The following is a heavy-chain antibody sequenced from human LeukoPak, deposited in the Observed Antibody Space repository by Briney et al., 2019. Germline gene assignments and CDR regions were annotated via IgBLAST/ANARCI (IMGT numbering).Heavy chain of an antibody. J-gene: IGHJ4*02. CDR2: IYHSGST. CDR3: AREEAAGTYYFDY. V-gene: IGHV4-38-2*02. CDR1: GYSISSGYY. D-gene: IGHD6-13*01. Sequence: PSETLSLTCTVSGYSISSGYYWGWIRQPPGKGLEWIGSIYHSGSTYYNPSLKSRVTISVDTSKNQFSLKLSSVTAADTAVYYCAREEAAGTYYFDYWGQGTLVTVSS.